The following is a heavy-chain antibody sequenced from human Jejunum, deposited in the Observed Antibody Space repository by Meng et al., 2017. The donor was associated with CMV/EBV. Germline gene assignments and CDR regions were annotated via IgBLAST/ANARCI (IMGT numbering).Heavy chain of an antibody. V-gene: IGHV1-2*02. CDR2: INPNSGGT. J-gene: IGHJ6*02. D-gene: IGHD2-2*02. Sequence: GYYMHWVRQAPGQGLEWMGWINPNSGGTNYAQSFQGRVTMTRDLSISTAYMELSRLTSDDTAIYYCAKDEVPAAIMYYYYSYGLDVWGQGTTVTVSS. CDR3: AKDEVPAAIMYYYYSYGLDV. CDR1: GYY.